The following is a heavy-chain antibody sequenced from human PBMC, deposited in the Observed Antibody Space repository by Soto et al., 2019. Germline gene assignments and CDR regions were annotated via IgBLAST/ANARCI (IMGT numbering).Heavy chain of an antibody. Sequence: ASVKVTCKASGYPLTGSYLHWVRQAPVEGLEWMGWINPNSGRTNYAQKFQGRVTLTRDTSISTAYMELSRMRSDDTAVYYCARGRYCTNGGCYYYYGMDVWGQGTTVTVYS. V-gene: IGHV1-2*02. J-gene: IGHJ6*02. CDR3: ARGRYCTNGGCYYYYGMDV. D-gene: IGHD2-8*01. CDR1: GYPLTGSY. CDR2: INPNSGRT.